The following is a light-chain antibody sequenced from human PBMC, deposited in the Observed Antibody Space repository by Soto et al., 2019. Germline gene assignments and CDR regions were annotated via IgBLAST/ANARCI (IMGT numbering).Light chain of an antibody. CDR2: GNN. CDR3: QSYDTSLRAWV. CDR1: SSNVRAGYD. J-gene: IGLJ3*02. V-gene: IGLV1-40*01. Sequence: QSVLTQPPSVSGAPGQRVTISCTGSSSNVRAGYDVHWYHHLPGTAPKLLIYGNNNRPSGVPDRFSGSKSGTSASLAITGLQAEDEADYYCQSYDTSLRAWVFGGGTKLTVL.